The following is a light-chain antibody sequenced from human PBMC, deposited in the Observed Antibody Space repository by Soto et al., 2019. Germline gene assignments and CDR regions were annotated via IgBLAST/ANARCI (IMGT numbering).Light chain of an antibody. CDR2: GAS. V-gene: IGKV3-20*01. CDR1: QSVSSNY. J-gene: IGKJ2*02. Sequence: DIVLTQSPGTLSLSAGERATLSCRASQSVSSNYLAWYQQKPGRAPRLLIYGASSRATGIPDRFSGSGSGTEFTLTISGLEPEDSAAYYCQQSDGFSCTFGQGTKVEIK. CDR3: QQSDGFSCT.